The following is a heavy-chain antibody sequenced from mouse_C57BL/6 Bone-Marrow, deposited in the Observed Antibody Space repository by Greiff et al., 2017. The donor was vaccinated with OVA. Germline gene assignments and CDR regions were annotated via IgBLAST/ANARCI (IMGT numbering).Heavy chain of an antibody. CDR1: GFTFSSYG. V-gene: IGHV5-6*01. Sequence: EVKLVESGGDLVKPGGSLKLSCAASGFTFSSYGMSWVRQTPDKRLEWVATISSGGSYTYYPDNVKGRFTFSIDNAKITLYLQMSSMKSEDTAMYYCARPVYYSNSALFAYWGQGTLVTVSA. J-gene: IGHJ3*01. CDR3: ARPVYYSNSALFAY. D-gene: IGHD2-5*01. CDR2: ISSGGSYT.